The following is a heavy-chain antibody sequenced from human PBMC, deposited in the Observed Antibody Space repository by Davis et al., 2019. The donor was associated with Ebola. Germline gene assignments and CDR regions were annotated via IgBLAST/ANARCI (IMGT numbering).Heavy chain of an antibody. CDR1: GLTFSRYW. CDR3: ARVVCSSTSCYIPNWYFDL. Sequence: PGGSLRLSCAASGLTFSRYWMHWVRQAPGKGLVWVSRIDNDGTSTTYADSVKGRFTVSRDNAKNTLYLQMNSLRAEDTAVYYCARVVCSSTSCYIPNWYFDLWGRGTLVTVSS. D-gene: IGHD2-2*02. J-gene: IGHJ2*01. V-gene: IGHV3-74*01. CDR2: IDNDGTST.